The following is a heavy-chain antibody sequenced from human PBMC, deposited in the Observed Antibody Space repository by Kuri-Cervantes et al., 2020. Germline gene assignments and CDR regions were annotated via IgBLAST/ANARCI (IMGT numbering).Heavy chain of an antibody. CDR1: GGSISTSSYY. Sequence: GSLRLSCTVSGGSISTSSYYWGWIRQPPGKGLEWIGTIYYSGSTHYNPSLKSRVTISVDTSKSQFSLKLTSVTATDTAVYYCARRGYSYGNFDYWGQGTLVTVSS. D-gene: IGHD5-18*01. J-gene: IGHJ4*02. CDR3: ARRGYSYGNFDY. CDR2: IYYSGST. V-gene: IGHV4-39*01.